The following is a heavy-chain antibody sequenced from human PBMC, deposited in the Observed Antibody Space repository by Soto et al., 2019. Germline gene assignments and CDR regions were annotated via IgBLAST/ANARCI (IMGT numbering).Heavy chain of an antibody. CDR1: GYSFTSYW. D-gene: IGHD4-17*01. J-gene: IGHJ6*02. CDR2: IYPGDSDT. V-gene: IGHV5-51*01. CDR3: ARHDYGNTAYYYYGMDV. Sequence: GESLKISFKGSGYSFTSYWIGWVRQMPGKGLEWMGIIYPGDSDTRYSPSFQGQVTISADKSISTAYLQWSSLKASDTAMYYCARHDYGNTAYYYYGMDVWGQGTTVTVSS.